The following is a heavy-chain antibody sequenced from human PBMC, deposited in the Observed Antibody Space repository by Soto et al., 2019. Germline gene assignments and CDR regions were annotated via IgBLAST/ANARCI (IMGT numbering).Heavy chain of an antibody. Sequence: QPGGSLRLSCAASGFTFSSYAMSWVRQAPGKGLEWVSAISGSGGSTYYADSVKDRFTISRDNSKNTLYLQMNSLRAEDTAVYYCAKATTIVVVVAATLFDYWGQGTLVTVSS. CDR1: GFTFSSYA. CDR3: AKATTIVVVVAATLFDY. V-gene: IGHV3-23*01. J-gene: IGHJ4*02. CDR2: ISGSGGST. D-gene: IGHD2-15*01.